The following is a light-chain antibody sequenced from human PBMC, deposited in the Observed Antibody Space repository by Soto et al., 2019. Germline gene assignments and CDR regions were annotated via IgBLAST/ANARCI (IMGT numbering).Light chain of an antibody. Sequence: DIQMTQSPSSLSASVGDGVTITCRASQDIHILLNWYQHKPGKAPKLLIYAASKLQSGVPSRFSGSGSGTDFTLAISSLQPEDFATYYCQRSYTYPLSFGGGTKVEI. V-gene: IGKV1-39*01. CDR3: QRSYTYPLS. CDR1: QDIHIL. CDR2: AAS. J-gene: IGKJ4*01.